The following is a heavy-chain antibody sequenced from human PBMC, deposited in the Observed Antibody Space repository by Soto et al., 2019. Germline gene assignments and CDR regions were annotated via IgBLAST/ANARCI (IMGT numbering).Heavy chain of an antibody. V-gene: IGHV3-23*01. CDR1: GFTFSSYA. CDR3: VKGEQLVPTAEYYDSSGYYFPHGY. CDR2: ISGSGGST. Sequence: GGSLRLSCAASGFTFSSYAMSWVRQAPGKGLEWVSAISGSGGSTYYADSVKGRFTISRDNSKNTLYLQMNSLRAEDTAVYYCVKGEQLVPTAEYYDSSGYYFPHGYWGQGTLVTVSS. D-gene: IGHD3-22*01. J-gene: IGHJ4*02.